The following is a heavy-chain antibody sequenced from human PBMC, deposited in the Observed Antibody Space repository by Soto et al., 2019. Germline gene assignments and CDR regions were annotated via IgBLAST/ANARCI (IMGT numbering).Heavy chain of an antibody. J-gene: IGHJ4*02. Sequence: EVQLVESGGGLVQPGGSLRLSCAASGFTFSSYSMNWVRQAPGKGLEWVSYISSSSSTTYYADSVKGRFTISRDNAKNSLYLQMNSLRDEDTAVYYWARGVYDYDSRGYWGYWGQGTLVTVSS. D-gene: IGHD3-22*01. CDR1: GFTFSSYS. CDR2: ISSSSSTT. V-gene: IGHV3-48*02. CDR3: ARGVYDYDSRGYWGY.